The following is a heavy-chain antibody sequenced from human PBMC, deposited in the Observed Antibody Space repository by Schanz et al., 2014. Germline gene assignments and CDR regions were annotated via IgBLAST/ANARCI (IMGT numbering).Heavy chain of an antibody. V-gene: IGHV3-30*04. CDR2: IWYDGSDI. D-gene: IGHD2-15*01. CDR3: AREHRERWYQILSNIPALPGSGPLMAYF. Sequence: WRSLRLSFATSLFTFNNYAIHWVRPAPRQELEWLAVIWYDGSDIYYADSVKGRFTISRANSKKTRYLQMNRLRDEEKFVYYCAREHRERWYQILSNIPALPGSGPLMAYF. J-gene: IGHJ1*01. CDR1: LFTFNNYA.